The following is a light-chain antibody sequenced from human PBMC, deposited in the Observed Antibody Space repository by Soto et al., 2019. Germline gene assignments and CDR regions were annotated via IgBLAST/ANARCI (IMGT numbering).Light chain of an antibody. V-gene: IGKV1-39*01. Sequence: DIPMTQSPSSLSASVGDRVTITCRASQSLSSSLNWYQQKPGQAPKLLIYVASSLQSGSPSRFRGGRSATDFNLTISSLQTEDFPTYDCQQNYCTPRYTFVGGTEVEIK. J-gene: IGKJ4*01. CDR2: VAS. CDR1: QSLSSS. CDR3: QQNYCTPRYT.